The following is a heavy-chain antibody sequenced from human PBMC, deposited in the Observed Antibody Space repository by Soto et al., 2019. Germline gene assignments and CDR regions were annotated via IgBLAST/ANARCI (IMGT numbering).Heavy chain of an antibody. J-gene: IGHJ6*02. CDR3: AGPLPQLLNYYSGMDV. Sequence: SVKVSCKASGGTFSSYAISWVRQAPGQGLEWMGGIIPIFGTTNYAQKFQGRVTITADESTSTAYMELSSLRSEDTAVYYCAGPLPQLLNYYSGMDVWGQGPRSPSP. D-gene: IGHD2-2*01. CDR2: IIPIFGTT. CDR1: GGTFSSYA. V-gene: IGHV1-69*13.